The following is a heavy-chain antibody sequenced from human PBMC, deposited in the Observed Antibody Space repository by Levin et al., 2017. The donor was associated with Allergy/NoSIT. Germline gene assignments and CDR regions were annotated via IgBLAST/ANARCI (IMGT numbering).Heavy chain of an antibody. J-gene: IGHJ5*02. CDR1: GYTFTSYY. V-gene: IGHV1-46*01. D-gene: IGHD6-19*01. CDR3: ARERQWLVLEGEGGLDP. CDR2: INPSGGST. Sequence: GESLKISCKASGYTFTSYYMHWVRQAPGQGLEWMGIINPSGGSTSYAQKFQGRVTMTRDTSTSTVYMELSSLRSEDTAVYYCARERQWLVLEGEGGLDPWGQGTLVTVAS.